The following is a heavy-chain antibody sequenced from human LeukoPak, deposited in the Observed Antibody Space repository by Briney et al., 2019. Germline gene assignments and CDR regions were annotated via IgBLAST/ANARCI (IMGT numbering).Heavy chain of an antibody. CDR3: TRDPRGDYADWFDP. D-gene: IGHD3-16*01. CDR2: IRSKAYGGTT. V-gene: IGHV3-49*03. J-gene: IGHJ5*02. CDR1: GFTFGDYA. Sequence: TGGSLRLSCTTSGFTFGDYAMSWFRQAPGKGLEWVGFIRSKAYGGTTEYAASVKGRFTISRDDSKSIAYLQMNSLKTEDTAVYYCTRDPRGDYADWFDPWGQGTLVTVSS.